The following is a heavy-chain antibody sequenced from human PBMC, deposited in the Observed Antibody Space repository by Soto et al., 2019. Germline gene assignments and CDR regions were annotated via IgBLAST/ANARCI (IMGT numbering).Heavy chain of an antibody. V-gene: IGHV3-48*01. Sequence: SGGSLRLFCAAPGFPFRTYNMSWGRQVPGKGLEWVSYISSSGSSILDADSVKGRFTISRDNAKNSLYLQMNSLRAEDTAVYYCATGGFDLYYYMDVWGKGTTVTVSS. CDR1: GFPFRTYN. CDR2: ISSSGSSI. J-gene: IGHJ6*03. CDR3: ATGGFDLYYYMDV.